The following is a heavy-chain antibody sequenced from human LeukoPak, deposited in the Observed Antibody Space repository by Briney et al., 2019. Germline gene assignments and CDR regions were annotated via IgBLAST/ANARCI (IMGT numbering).Heavy chain of an antibody. CDR3: ARGRSGSYREFDY. J-gene: IGHJ4*02. CDR2: IYYSGST. CDR1: GGSISSHY. V-gene: IGHV4-59*11. Sequence: PSETLSLTCTVSGGSISSHYWSWIRQPPGKGLEWIGYIYYSGSTNYNPSLKSRVTISVDTSKNQFSLKLSSVTAADTAVYYCARGRSGSYREFDYWGQGTLVTVSS. D-gene: IGHD1-26*01.